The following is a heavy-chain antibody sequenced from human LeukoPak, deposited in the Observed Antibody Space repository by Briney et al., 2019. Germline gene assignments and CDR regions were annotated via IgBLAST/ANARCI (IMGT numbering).Heavy chain of an antibody. V-gene: IGHV1-18*01. D-gene: IGHD2-15*01. CDR1: RYTFTSYG. CDR3: ARVGYCSGGSCYSAGDAFDI. CDR2: ISAYNGNT. Sequence: ASVKVSCKASRYTFTSYGISWVRQAPGQGLEWMGWISAYNGNTNYAQKLQGRVTMTTDTSTSTAYMELRSLRSDDTAVYYCARVGYCSGGSCYSAGDAFDIWGQGTMVTVSS. J-gene: IGHJ3*02.